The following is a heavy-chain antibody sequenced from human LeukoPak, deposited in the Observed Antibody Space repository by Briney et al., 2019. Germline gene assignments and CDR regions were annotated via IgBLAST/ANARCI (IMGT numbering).Heavy chain of an antibody. CDR1: GGSISSGGYY. D-gene: IGHD6-13*01. V-gene: IGHV4-31*03. CDR3: ARHVFHSSTWYGPIDY. J-gene: IGHJ4*02. Sequence: SETLSLTCTVSGGSISSGGYYWSWIRQHPGKGLEWIGYIYYSGSTYYNPSLKSRVTISVDTSKNQFSLKLRSVTAADTAVYYCARHVFHSSTWYGPIDYWGQGTLVTVSS. CDR2: IYYSGST.